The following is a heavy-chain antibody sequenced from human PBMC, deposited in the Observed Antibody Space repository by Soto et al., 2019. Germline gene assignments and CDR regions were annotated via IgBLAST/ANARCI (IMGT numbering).Heavy chain of an antibody. CDR2: ISYDGSNK. D-gene: IGHD3-3*01. J-gene: IGHJ6*02. V-gene: IGHV3-30*18. CDR1: GFTFSSYG. CDR3: AKAADHDFYYYYYYGMDV. Sequence: GGSLRLSCAASGFTFSSYGMHWVRQAPGKGLEWVAVISYDGSNKYYADSVKGRFTISRDNSKNTQYLQMNSLRAEDTAVYYCAKAADHDFYYYYYYGMDVWGQGTTVTVSS.